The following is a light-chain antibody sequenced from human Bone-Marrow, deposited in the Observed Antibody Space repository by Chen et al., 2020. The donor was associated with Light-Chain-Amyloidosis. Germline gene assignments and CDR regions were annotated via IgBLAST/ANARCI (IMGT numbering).Light chain of an antibody. Sequence: IVLTQSPGTLFLSQGEGANYSCRASQTISSNYLTWYQQKFGQAPRLLIYGSSSSATGIPDRFTGSGSGTDFTLTINRLEPEDFAMYYCQQYGTSPLTFGEGTKVEIK. CDR3: QQYGTSPLT. CDR1: QTISSNY. J-gene: IGKJ4*01. V-gene: IGKV3-20*01. CDR2: GSS.